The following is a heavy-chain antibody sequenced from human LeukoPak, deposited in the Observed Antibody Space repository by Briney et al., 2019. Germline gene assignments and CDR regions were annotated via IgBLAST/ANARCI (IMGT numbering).Heavy chain of an antibody. CDR3: ARLRMVRGVIIPFDS. Sequence: SETLSLTCTVSGGSISSRSYYWGWIRQPPGKGLEWIGEINHSGSTNYNPSLKSRVTISVDTSKNQFSLKLSSVTAADTAVYYCARLRMVRGVIIPFDSWGQGTLVTVSS. CDR1: GGSISSRSYY. V-gene: IGHV4-39*07. J-gene: IGHJ4*02. CDR2: INHSGST. D-gene: IGHD3-10*01.